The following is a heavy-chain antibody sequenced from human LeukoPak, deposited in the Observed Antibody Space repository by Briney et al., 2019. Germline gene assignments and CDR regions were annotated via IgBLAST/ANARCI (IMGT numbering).Heavy chain of an antibody. CDR1: GGSFSGYY. V-gene: IGHV4-34*01. J-gene: IGHJ3*02. Sequence: SETLSLTCAVYGGSFSGYYWSWIRQPPGKGLEWIGEINHSGSTNYNPSLKSRVTISVDTSKNQFSLKLSSVTAADTAVYYCARGETYYYDSSGYYYGPGAFDIWGQGTMVTVSS. CDR3: ARGETYYYDSSGYYYGPGAFDI. D-gene: IGHD3-22*01. CDR2: INHSGST.